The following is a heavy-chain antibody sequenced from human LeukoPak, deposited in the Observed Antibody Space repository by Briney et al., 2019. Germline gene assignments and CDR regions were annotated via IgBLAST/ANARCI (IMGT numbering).Heavy chain of an antibody. Sequence: SETLSLTCTVSGGSISSGDYYWSWIRQHPGKGLEWIGYIYYSGSTYYNPSLKSRVTISVDTSKNQFSLKLSSVTAADTAVYYCARVAAAGQNWFDPWGQGTLVTVSS. CDR1: GGSISSGDYY. J-gene: IGHJ5*02. CDR3: ARVAAAGQNWFDP. V-gene: IGHV4-30-4*01. CDR2: IYYSGST. D-gene: IGHD6-13*01.